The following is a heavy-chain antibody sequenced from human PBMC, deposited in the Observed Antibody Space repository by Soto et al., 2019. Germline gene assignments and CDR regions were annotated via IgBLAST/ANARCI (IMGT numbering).Heavy chain of an antibody. D-gene: IGHD2-2*01. CDR1: GYTFTSYD. CDR2: MNPNSGNT. J-gene: IGHJ6*02. CDR3: AARYGISTSCYASSDYYYGMDV. V-gene: IGHV1-8*01. Sequence: QVQLVQSGAEVKKPGASVKVSCKASGYTFTSYDINWVRQATGQGLEWMGWMNPNSGNTGYAQKFQGRVTMTRNTVRSXXYXEXXSLRSEDTAVYYCAARYGISTSCYASSDYYYGMDVWGQGTTVTVSS.